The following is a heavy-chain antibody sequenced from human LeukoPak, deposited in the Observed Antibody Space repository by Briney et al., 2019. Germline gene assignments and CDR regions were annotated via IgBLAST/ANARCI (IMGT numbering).Heavy chain of an antibody. CDR2: ISGSGGST. V-gene: IGHV3-23*01. Sequence: GGSLRLSCAASGFTFSSYAMSWVRQAPGKGLEWVSAISGSGGSTYYADPVKGRFTISRDNSKNTLYLQMNSLRAEDTAVYYCAKCRSSSSRYFDYWGQGTLVTVSS. J-gene: IGHJ4*02. D-gene: IGHD6-6*01. CDR1: GFTFSSYA. CDR3: AKCRSSSSRYFDY.